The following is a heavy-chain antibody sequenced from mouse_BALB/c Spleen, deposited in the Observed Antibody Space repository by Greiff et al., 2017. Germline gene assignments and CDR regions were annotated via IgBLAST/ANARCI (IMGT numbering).Heavy chain of an antibody. Sequence: EVKLQESGGGLVQPGGSRKLSCAASGFTFSSSGMHWVRQAPEKGLEWVAYISSGSSTIYYADKVKGRFTISRDNPKNTLILQMTLLRSEDTAMYYCARSDIYGSRPYYYDYWGQGTTLTVSS. CDR3: ARSDIYGSRPYYYDY. J-gene: IGHJ2*01. CDR2: ISSGSSTI. D-gene: IGHD1-1*01. CDR1: GFTFSSSG. V-gene: IGHV5-17*02.